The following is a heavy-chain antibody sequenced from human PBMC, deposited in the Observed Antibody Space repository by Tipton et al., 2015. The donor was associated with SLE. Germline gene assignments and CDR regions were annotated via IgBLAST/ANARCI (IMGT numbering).Heavy chain of an antibody. Sequence: SLRLSCAASGFTFSNYNMHWVRQAPGKGLEWVSSISSSSSYIYYADSVKGRFTISRDNAKNSLYLQMNSLRAEDTAVYYCARMVRRGSGSYVFDYWGQGTLVTVSS. J-gene: IGHJ4*02. CDR1: GFTFSNYN. D-gene: IGHD3-10*01. V-gene: IGHV3-21*03. CDR2: ISSSSSYI. CDR3: ARMVRRGSGSYVFDY.